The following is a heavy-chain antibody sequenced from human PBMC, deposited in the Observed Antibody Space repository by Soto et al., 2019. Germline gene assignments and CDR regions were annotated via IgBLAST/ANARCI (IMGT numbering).Heavy chain of an antibody. V-gene: IGHV3-48*03. D-gene: IGHD3-22*01. J-gene: IGHJ4*02. CDR3: ARGVLYYNVRSGLDY. CDR1: GFTFSSYE. Sequence: PGGSLRLSCAASGFTFSSYEMNWVRQAPGKGLEWISYISSSGSTTYYADSVKGRITISRDNAKNSLYLQMNSLRAGDTAVYYCARGVLYYNVRSGLDYWGQGTLVTVSS. CDR2: ISSSGSTT.